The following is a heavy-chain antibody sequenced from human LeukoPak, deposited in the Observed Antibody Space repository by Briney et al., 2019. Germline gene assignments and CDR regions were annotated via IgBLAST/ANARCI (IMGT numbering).Heavy chain of an antibody. J-gene: IGHJ4*02. D-gene: IGHD1-1*01. CDR1: GGSIGSGGYY. Sequence: PSETLSLTCTVSGGSIGSGGYYWSWIRQHPGTGLEWIGHIYYSGSTYYNLFLKSRLTISVDTSKNQFSLKLSSVTAADTAVYYCAREVTGSATHFDFWGQGTLVTVSS. CDR3: AREVTGSATHFDF. CDR2: IYYSGST. V-gene: IGHV4-31*03.